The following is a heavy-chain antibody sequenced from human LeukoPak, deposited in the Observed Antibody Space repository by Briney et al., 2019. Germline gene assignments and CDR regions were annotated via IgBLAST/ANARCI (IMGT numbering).Heavy chain of an antibody. CDR2: ISSGGVTL. J-gene: IGHJ4*02. CDR3: AKDGSSVFDY. Sequence: PGGSLRLSCAASGFTFRNYEMNWVRQAPRKGLEWISYISSGGVTLHYADSVKGRFTISRDNSKNTLYLQMNSLRAEDTAVYYCAKDGSSVFDYWGQGTLVTVSS. D-gene: IGHD6-25*01. CDR1: GFTFRNYE. V-gene: IGHV3-48*03.